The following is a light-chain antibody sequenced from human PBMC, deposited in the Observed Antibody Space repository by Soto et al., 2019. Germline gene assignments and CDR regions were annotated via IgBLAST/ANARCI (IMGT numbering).Light chain of an antibody. Sequence: GDRVTITCRASQSISSWLAWYQQKPGKAPKLLIYDASSLESGVPSRFSGSGSGTEFTLTISRLEPEDFAVYYCQQYGSSPRAFGGGTKVDIK. CDR1: QSISSW. V-gene: IGKV1-5*01. CDR2: DAS. J-gene: IGKJ4*01. CDR3: QQYGSSPRA.